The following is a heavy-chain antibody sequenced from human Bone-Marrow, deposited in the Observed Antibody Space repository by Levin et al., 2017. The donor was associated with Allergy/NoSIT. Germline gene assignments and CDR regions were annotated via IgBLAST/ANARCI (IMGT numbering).Heavy chain of an antibody. J-gene: IGHJ4*02. V-gene: IGHV3-30-3*01. Sequence: GGSLRLSCAASGFTFSSYAMHWVRQAPGKGLEWVAVISYDGSNKYYADSVKGRFTISRDNSKNTLYLQMNSLRAEDTAVYYCAREGPVLLWFGESAFDYWGQGTLVTVSS. D-gene: IGHD3-10*01. CDR2: ISYDGSNK. CDR1: GFTFSSYA. CDR3: AREGPVLLWFGESAFDY.